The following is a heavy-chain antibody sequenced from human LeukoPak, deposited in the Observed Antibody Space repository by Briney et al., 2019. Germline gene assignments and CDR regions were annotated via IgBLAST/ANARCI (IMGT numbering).Heavy chain of an antibody. CDR2: ICWNCYTI. D-gene: IGHD2-2*01. J-gene: IGHJ6*04. CDR1: WIPLQSYG. V-gene: IGHV3-48*03. CDR3: ARIFREYCSSTSCYWPNYYYYGMDV. Sequence: GALRLSLSAPWIPLQSYGIKRVPQAPGKGLGGGSYICWNCYTIFYADSVKGRFTISRDNAKNSLYLQMNSLRAEDTAVYYCARIFREYCSSTSCYWPNYYYYGMDVWGKGTTVTVSS.